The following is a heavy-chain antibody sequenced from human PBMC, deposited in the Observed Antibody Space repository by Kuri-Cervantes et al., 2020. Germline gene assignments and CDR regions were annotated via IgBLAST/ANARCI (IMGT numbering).Heavy chain of an antibody. D-gene: IGHD3-10*01. V-gene: IGHV3-23*01. Sequence: GESLRLSCAVSGFTFSSYAMSWVRQAPGKGLEWVSVISGSAGSTYHADSVKGRFTISRDNSKNTLYLQMNSLRAEDTAVYYCAKSPYSSGSYQYFDYWGQGTLVTVSS. CDR1: GFTFSSYA. CDR2: ISGSAGST. J-gene: IGHJ4*02. CDR3: AKSPYSSGSYQYFDY.